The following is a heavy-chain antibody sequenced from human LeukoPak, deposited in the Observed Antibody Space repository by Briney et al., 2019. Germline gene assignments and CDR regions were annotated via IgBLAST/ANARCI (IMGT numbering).Heavy chain of an antibody. V-gene: IGHV3-7*03. CDR3: SKKGQNGDYGKPA. CDR2: INQDGSKT. J-gene: IGHJ5*02. Sequence: GGSLRLSCAASGFTFSNYYMTWVRQAPGEGLEWVANINQDGSKTSYVDSMKGRFTISRDNAKNTVFLQMNSLRADDTAVYYCSKKGQNGDYGKPAWGQGTLVTVSS. CDR1: GFTFSNYY. D-gene: IGHD4-17*01.